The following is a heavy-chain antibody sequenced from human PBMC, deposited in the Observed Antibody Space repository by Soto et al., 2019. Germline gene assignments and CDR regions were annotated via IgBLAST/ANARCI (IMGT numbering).Heavy chain of an antibody. Sequence: SETLSLTCTVSGGSISSSSYYWGWIRQPPGKGLEWIGSIYYSGSTYDNPSLKSRVTTSVDTSKNQFSLRLSSVTAADTAVYYCVRHRLIGSGWLWFDPWGQGTLVTVSS. CDR3: VRHRLIGSGWLWFDP. J-gene: IGHJ5*02. CDR2: IYYSGST. D-gene: IGHD6-19*01. CDR1: GGSISSSSYY. V-gene: IGHV4-39*01.